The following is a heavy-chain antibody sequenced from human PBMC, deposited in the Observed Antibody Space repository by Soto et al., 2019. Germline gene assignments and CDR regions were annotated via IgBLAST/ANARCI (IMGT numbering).Heavy chain of an antibody. D-gene: IGHD1-7*01. CDR2: IYYSGST. CDR3: ARLGLELRLY. J-gene: IGHJ4*02. Sequence: NPSETLSLTCTVSGGSISSSSYYWGWIRQPPGKGLEWIGSIYYSGSTYYNTSLKSRVTISVDTSKNQFSLKLSSVTAADTAVYYCARLGLELRLYWGQGTLVTVS. CDR1: GGSISSSSYY. V-gene: IGHV4-39*01.